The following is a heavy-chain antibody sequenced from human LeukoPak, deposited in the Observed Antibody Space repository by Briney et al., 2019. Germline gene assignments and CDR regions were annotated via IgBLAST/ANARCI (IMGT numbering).Heavy chain of an antibody. CDR2: ISAYNGNT. Sequence: GASVKVSCKASGYTFTSYGISWVRQAPGQGLEWMGWISAYNGNTNYAQKLQGRVTMTTDTSTSTAYMELRSLRSDDTAVYYCARANHCGGDCYSQDYWGQGTLVTVSS. CDR1: GYTFTSYG. CDR3: ARANHCGGDCYSQDY. J-gene: IGHJ4*02. D-gene: IGHD2-21*02. V-gene: IGHV1-18*01.